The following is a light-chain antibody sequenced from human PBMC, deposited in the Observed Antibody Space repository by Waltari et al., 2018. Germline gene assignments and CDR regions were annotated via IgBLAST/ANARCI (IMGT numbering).Light chain of an antibody. J-gene: IGLJ3*02. V-gene: IGLV1-44*01. CDR2: TNN. CDR1: SSNIGGHY. Sequence: QSVLTQPPSASGTPGQRVTISCSGSSSNIGGHYVNWYQQFPGTAPKLLIFTNNQRPSGVPDRFSGSKSDTSASLAIRGLQSDDEADYYCAAWDDSLNGVMFGGGTKLTVL. CDR3: AAWDDSLNGVM.